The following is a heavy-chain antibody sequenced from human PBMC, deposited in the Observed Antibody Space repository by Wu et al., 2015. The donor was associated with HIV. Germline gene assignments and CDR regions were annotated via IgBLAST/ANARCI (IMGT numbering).Heavy chain of an antibody. CDR2: INRQWRL. Sequence: QVQLVQSGAEVKKPGASVKVSCKTSGYNFIDFYIHWVRQAPGQGLEWMGWINRQWRLTVLTEASGPGLNDYGHDPETAYMELSRLAFDDTAVYYCAKLADYYGSENGPLEIWGQGTTVIVSS. V-gene: IGHV1-2*02. CDR3: AKLADYYGSENGPLEI. CDR1: GYNFIDFY. D-gene: IGHD3-10*01. J-gene: IGHJ3*02.